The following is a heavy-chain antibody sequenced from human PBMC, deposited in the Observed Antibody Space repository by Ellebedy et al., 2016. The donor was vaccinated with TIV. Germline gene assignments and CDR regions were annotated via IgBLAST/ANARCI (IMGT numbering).Heavy chain of an antibody. CDR1: GGTFSSYA. D-gene: IGHD4-17*01. Sequence: ASVKVSCKASGGTFSSYAMHWVRQAPGQGLEWMGWISAYNGNTNYAQKLQGRVTMTTDTSTSTAYMELRSLRSDETAVYYCARMVGEDYGDYEGYWGQGTLVTVSS. CDR2: ISAYNGNT. J-gene: IGHJ4*02. CDR3: ARMVGEDYGDYEGY. V-gene: IGHV1-18*01.